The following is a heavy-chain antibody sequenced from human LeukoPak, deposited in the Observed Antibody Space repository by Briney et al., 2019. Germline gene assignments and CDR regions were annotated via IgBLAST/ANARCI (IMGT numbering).Heavy chain of an antibody. V-gene: IGHV3-43D*03. J-gene: IGHJ6*03. CDR2: ISWDGGST. Sequence: GGSLRLSCAASGFTFDDYAMHWVRQASGKGLEWVSLISWDGGSTYYADSVKGRFTISRDNSKNSLYLQMNSLRAEDTALYYCARGTPEITIFGVVDMDVWGKGTTVTVSS. D-gene: IGHD3-3*01. CDR1: GFTFDDYA. CDR3: ARGTPEITIFGVVDMDV.